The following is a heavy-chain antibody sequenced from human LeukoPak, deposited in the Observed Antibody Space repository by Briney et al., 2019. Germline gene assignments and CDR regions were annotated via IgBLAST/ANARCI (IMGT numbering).Heavy chain of an antibody. CDR2: IIPIFGTA. V-gene: IGHV1-69*13. CDR3: ARSVGYSSSWYFY. Sequence: PVKVSCKASGGTFSSYAISWVRQAPGQGLEWMGGIIPIFGTANYAQKFQGRVTITADESTSIAYMELSSLRSEDTAVYYCARSVGYSSSWYFYWGQGTLVTVSS. CDR1: GGTFSSYA. J-gene: IGHJ4*02. D-gene: IGHD6-13*01.